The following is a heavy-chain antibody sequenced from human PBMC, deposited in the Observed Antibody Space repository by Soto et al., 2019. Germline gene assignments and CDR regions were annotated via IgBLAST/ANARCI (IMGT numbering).Heavy chain of an antibody. Sequence: GGSLRLSCAASGFTFTNYWMQWVRQAPGKGLVWVSRINSDGSSTSHADSVKGRFTISRDNSKNTLYLQMNSLRAEDTAVYYCAKVPAIFGVVHLGMDVWGQGTTVTVSS. CDR1: GFTFTNYW. V-gene: IGHV3-74*01. D-gene: IGHD3-3*01. J-gene: IGHJ6*02. CDR2: INSDGSST. CDR3: AKVPAIFGVVHLGMDV.